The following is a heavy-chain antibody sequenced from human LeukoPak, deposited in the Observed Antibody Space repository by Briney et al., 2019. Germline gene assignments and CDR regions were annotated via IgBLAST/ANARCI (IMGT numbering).Heavy chain of an antibody. CDR2: ISAYNGNT. D-gene: IGHD1-1*01. Sequence: ASVKVSCKASGGTFSSYAISWVRQAPGQGLEWMGWISAYNGNTNYAQKLQGRVAMTTDTSTSTAYMELRSLRSDDTAVYYCARVPGYSLDYWGQGTLVTVSS. CDR1: GGTFSSYA. V-gene: IGHV1-18*01. J-gene: IGHJ4*02. CDR3: ARVPGYSLDY.